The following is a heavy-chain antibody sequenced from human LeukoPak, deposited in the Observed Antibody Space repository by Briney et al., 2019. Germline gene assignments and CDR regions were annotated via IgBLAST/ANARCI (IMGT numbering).Heavy chain of an antibody. D-gene: IGHD1-26*01. Sequence: TGGSLRLSCAASGFTFSGSAMYWVRQASGKGLEWVGHIRSKTNSYATIYAASVKGRFTISRDDSENTAYLQMNSLKTEDTAVYYCTRLHLGWGQGTLVTVSS. V-gene: IGHV3-73*01. J-gene: IGHJ4*02. CDR1: GFTFSGSA. CDR2: IRSKTNSYAT. CDR3: TRLHLG.